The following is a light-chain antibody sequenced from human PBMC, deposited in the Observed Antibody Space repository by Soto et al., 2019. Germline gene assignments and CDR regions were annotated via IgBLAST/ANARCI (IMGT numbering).Light chain of an antibody. J-gene: IGKJ1*01. V-gene: IGKV3-20*01. CDR3: QQYDSSPRT. CDR2: GAS. Sequence: EIVLTQSPGTLSLSPGERATLSCRASQSVNSNYLAWYQQKPGQGPRLLMYGASSRATGIPDRFSGSGSGTYFTLSISRREPEDFAVYYCQQYDSSPRTFGQGTKVEIK. CDR1: QSVNSNY.